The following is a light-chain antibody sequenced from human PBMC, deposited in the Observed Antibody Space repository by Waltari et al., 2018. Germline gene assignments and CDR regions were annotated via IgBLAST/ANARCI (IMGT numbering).Light chain of an antibody. Sequence: SYVVTQSPSGSVAPGETARIPGGGDNIGRKSVIWYQQRPGQAPVLVISYDSDRPSGIPERFSGSNSGNTATLTISWVEAEDEADYYCLVWHSTIDHQGVFGGGTKLTVL. CDR3: LVWHSTIDHQGV. CDR1: NIGRKS. J-gene: IGLJ2*01. CDR2: YDS. V-gene: IGLV3-21*04.